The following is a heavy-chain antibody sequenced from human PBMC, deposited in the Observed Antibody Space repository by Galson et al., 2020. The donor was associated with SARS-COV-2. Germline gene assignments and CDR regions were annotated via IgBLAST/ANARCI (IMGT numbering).Heavy chain of an antibody. V-gene: IGHV3-43D*03. CDR2: ISWDGGST. Sequence: GESLKISCAASGFTFDDYAMHWVRQAPGKGLEWVSLISWDGGSTYYADSVKGRFTISRDNSKNSLYLQMNSLRAEDTALYYCAKGHDYGSGVRGYYYMDVWGKGTTVTISS. CDR3: AKGHDYGSGVRGYYYMDV. J-gene: IGHJ6*03. D-gene: IGHD3-10*01. CDR1: GFTFDDYA.